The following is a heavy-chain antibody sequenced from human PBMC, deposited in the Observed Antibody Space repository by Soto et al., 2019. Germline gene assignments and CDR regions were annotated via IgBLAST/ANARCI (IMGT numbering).Heavy chain of an antibody. V-gene: IGHV3-48*02. D-gene: IGHD3-9*01. CDR3: ARGEYYDILTGYGPNVFDI. J-gene: IGHJ3*02. CDR2: ITSSSTTI. Sequence: GGSLRLSCAASGFTFSSYSMNWVRQAPGKGLERVSYITSSSTTIYYADSVKGRFTISRDNAKNSLYLQMNSLRDEDTAVYYCARGEYYDILTGYGPNVFDIWGQGTMVTVSS. CDR1: GFTFSSYS.